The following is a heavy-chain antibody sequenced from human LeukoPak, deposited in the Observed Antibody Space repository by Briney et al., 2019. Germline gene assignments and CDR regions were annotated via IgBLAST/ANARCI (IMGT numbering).Heavy chain of an antibody. CDR1: GFTFSSYG. CDR2: ISFSGSNV. V-gene: IGHV3-30*02. Sequence: PGASLRLSCAASGFTFSSYGMYWVRQAPGKGLEWVSYISFSGSNVHYADSVKGRFTISRDNSKSTLFLQMNSLRPEDTAVYYCAKPTTGSPTAAGLDYWGQGTLVTVSS. D-gene: IGHD1-1*01. CDR3: AKPTTGSPTAAGLDY. J-gene: IGHJ4*02.